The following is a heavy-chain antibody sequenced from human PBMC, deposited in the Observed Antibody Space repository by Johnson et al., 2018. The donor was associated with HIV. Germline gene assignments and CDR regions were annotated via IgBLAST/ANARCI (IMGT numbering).Heavy chain of an antibody. CDR1: GFTISSNY. CDR3: AKDVEYCTGGVCPYAAFGI. Sequence: VQLVESGGGLIQPGGSLRLSCAASGFTISSNYMSWLRQAPGKGLEWVSVIYSGGSTYYADSVKGRFTISRDNSKNTRYLQMSSRRAEDTAVYYCAKDVEYCTGGVCPYAAFGIWGQGTMVTVSS. CDR2: IYSGGST. D-gene: IGHD2-8*02. V-gene: IGHV3-53*01. J-gene: IGHJ3*02.